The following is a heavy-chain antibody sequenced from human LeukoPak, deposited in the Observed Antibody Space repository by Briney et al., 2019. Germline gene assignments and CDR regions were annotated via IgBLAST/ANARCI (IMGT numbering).Heavy chain of an antibody. D-gene: IGHD3-22*01. CDR1: GYTFTGYY. J-gene: IGHJ4*02. V-gene: IGHV1-2*06. CDR2: LNPNSGGT. CDR3: AREGAYGFDSSGTLGNDY. Sequence: ASVKVSCKASGYTFTGYYMHWVRQAPGQGLEWMGRLNPNSGGTNYAQKFQGRITMTRDTSISTAYMELSNLRSDDTAVYYCAREGAYGFDSSGTLGNDYWGQGTLVTVSS.